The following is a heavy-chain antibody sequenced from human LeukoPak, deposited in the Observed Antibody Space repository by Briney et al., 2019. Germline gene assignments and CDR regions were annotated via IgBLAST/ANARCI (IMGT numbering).Heavy chain of an antibody. Sequence: GGSLRLSCAASGFTFSSYWMSWVRQDPGKGLEWGAKIKQDGGEKYYVDSVKGRFTISRDNAKNSLYLQMNSLRAEDTAVYYCARVPAIYSGSYSVDDPFDYWGQGTLVTVSS. CDR2: IKQDGGEK. J-gene: IGHJ4*02. CDR3: ARVPAIYSGSYSVDDPFDY. CDR1: GFTFSSYW. V-gene: IGHV3-7*01. D-gene: IGHD1-26*01.